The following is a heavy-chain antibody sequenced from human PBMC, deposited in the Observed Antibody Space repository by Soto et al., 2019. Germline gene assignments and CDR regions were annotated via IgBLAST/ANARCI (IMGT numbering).Heavy chain of an antibody. CDR1: GDTFTTNS. J-gene: IGHJ4*02. Sequence: QVQLGQSGAEVKKPGSSVKVSCKASGDTFTTNSLNWVRQAPGQGLEWMGGIIPVVGTTKYAQKYQDRVTITGDKSTNPAYMELSSLRSDDTAVYYCARGLLYATTYFDYWGQGTPVTVSS. CDR3: ARGLLYATTYFDY. CDR2: IIPVVGTT. V-gene: IGHV1-69*06. D-gene: IGHD2-8*01.